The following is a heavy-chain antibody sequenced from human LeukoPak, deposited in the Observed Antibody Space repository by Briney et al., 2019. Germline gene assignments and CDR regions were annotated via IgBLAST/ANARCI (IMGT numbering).Heavy chain of an antibody. CDR1: GSSISSYY. V-gene: IGHV4-59*01. Sequence: SETLSLTCTVSGSSISSYYWSWIRQPPGRGLEWIGHIYSSGTTNYNPSLKSRVTISVDTSKNHFSLNLSSVTTADTAVYYCARETTLMGYSSGLGFNYWGQGALVTVSS. J-gene: IGHJ4*02. D-gene: IGHD6-19*01. CDR2: IYSSGTT. CDR3: ARETTLMGYSSGLGFNY.